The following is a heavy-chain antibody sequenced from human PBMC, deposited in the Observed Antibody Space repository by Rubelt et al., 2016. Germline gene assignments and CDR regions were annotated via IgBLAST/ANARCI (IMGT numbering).Heavy chain of an antibody. Sequence: QLQESGPGLVKPSETLSLTCTVSGGSISSSYWSCIRQPPGKGLEWIGEISHSGSTSHNPSLKSRVIISADTSKNQFSLKLTSVTAADTAVYYCARGLYATRMASWGQGTLVTVSS. D-gene: IGHD3-16*01. CDR3: ARGLYATRMAS. CDR2: ISHSGST. CDR1: GGSISSSY. V-gene: IGHV4-34*01. J-gene: IGHJ4*02.